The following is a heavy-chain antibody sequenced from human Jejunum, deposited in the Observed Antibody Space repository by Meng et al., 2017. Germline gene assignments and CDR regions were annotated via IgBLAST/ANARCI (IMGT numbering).Heavy chain of an antibody. Sequence: QITLKECGPTLVNPTMTLPLTCTFSGFSLSTSGVGVGWIRQPPGKALECLALIYWDDDKRYNPSLKNRLTITKDTSKNQVVLTMTNMDPVDTATYYCAHRLAYSSNYNVGWFDPWGQGTLVTVSS. J-gene: IGHJ5*02. CDR3: AHRLAYSSNYNVGWFDP. CDR1: GFSLSTSGVG. CDR2: IYWDDDK. V-gene: IGHV2-5*02. D-gene: IGHD6-13*01.